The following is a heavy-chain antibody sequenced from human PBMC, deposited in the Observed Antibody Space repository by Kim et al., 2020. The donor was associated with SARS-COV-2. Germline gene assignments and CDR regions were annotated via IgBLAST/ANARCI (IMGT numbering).Heavy chain of an antibody. J-gene: IGHJ6*02. V-gene: IGHV4-34*01. D-gene: IGHD6-6*01. CDR3: ARGVVNYYGMDV. Sequence: TYNPSLTSRVTISVDTSKNQCSLKLGSVTAADTAVYYCARGVVNYYGMDVWGQGTTVTVSS.